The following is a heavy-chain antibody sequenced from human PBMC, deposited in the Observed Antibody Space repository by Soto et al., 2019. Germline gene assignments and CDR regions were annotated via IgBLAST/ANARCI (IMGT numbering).Heavy chain of an antibody. CDR2: INPSGGNT. Sequence: ASVKVSCKASGYTVASYYINWVRQAPGQGLEWMGIINPSGGNTGYAQKFQGRVTMTRDTSTSTVYMELSSLRSEDAAVYYCARGMGPYYYGSGRYYNGGKDAMDVWGQGTTVT. V-gene: IGHV1-46*01. D-gene: IGHD3-10*01. CDR1: GYTVASYY. CDR3: ARGMGPYYYGSGRYYNGGKDAMDV. J-gene: IGHJ6*02.